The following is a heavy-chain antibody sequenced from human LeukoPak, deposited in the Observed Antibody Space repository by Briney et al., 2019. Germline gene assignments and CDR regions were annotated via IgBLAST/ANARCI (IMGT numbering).Heavy chain of an antibody. V-gene: IGHV3-48*03. Sequence: GGSLRLSCAASGFTFSTYGMHWVRQAPGKGLEWVSYISRSGSTIYYADSVKGRFTISRDNAKNSLYLQMNSLRAEDTAVYYCARRVIVVGLDYWGQGTLVTVSS. D-gene: IGHD3-22*01. J-gene: IGHJ4*02. CDR2: ISRSGSTI. CDR3: ARRVIVVGLDY. CDR1: GFTFSTYG.